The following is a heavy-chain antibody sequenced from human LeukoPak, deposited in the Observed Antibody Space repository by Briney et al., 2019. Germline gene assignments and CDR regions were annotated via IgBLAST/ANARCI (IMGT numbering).Heavy chain of an antibody. V-gene: IGHV3-30*18. CDR3: AKGNDSSGYDY. Sequence: QPGGSLRLSCAASGFTFSDNYMSWVRQAPGKGLEWVAVISYDGSNKYYADSVKGRFTISRDNSKNTLYLQMNSLRVEDTAVYYCAKGNDSSGYDYWGQGTLVTVSS. D-gene: IGHD3-22*01. J-gene: IGHJ4*02. CDR1: GFTFSDNY. CDR2: ISYDGSNK.